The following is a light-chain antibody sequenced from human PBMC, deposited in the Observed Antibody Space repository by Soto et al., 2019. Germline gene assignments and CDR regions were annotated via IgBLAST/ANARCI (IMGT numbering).Light chain of an antibody. CDR2: AAS. J-gene: IGKJ1*01. V-gene: IGKV1-39*01. CDR1: QSISSY. Sequence: ITLTDSPSPQSASLGGRSTLNCRASQSISSYLNWYQQQPGKAPQLLLYAASSLQSGVPSRFSGSGSGTDFTLTISSLQPEDFATYYCQQSYSTPQTSGQGTQVDIK. CDR3: QQSYSTPQT.